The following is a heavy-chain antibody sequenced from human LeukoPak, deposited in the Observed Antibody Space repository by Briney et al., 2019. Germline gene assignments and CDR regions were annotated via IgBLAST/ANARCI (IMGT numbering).Heavy chain of an antibody. D-gene: IGHD2-2*01. CDR1: GGTFSSYA. J-gene: IGHJ4*02. Sequence: SVKVSCKASGGTFSSYAINWVRQAPGQGLEWMGRIIPILGIANYAQKFQGRVTITADKSTSTAYMELSSLRSEDTAVYYCARVRGGYCSGTSCPGTFDYWGQGTLVTVSS. CDR3: ARVRGGYCSGTSCPGTFDY. CDR2: IIPILGIA. V-gene: IGHV1-69*04.